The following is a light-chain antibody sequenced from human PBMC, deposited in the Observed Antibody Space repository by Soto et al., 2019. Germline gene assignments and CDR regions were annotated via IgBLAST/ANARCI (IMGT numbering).Light chain of an antibody. CDR3: CSFTSITTYV. CDR1: SSDVGAYNY. J-gene: IGLJ1*01. CDR2: EVS. Sequence: SVLTQPRSVSGSPGQSVTISCTGTSSDVGAYNYVSWYQQQPGKAPKLMISEVSNRPSGVSNRFSGSKSGNTASLIISGLQAEDEADYYCCSFTSITTYVFGTGTKVTVL. V-gene: IGLV2-14*01.